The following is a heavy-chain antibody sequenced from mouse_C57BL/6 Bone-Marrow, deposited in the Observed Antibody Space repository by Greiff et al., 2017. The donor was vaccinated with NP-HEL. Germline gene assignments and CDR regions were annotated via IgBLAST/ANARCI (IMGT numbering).Heavy chain of an antibody. V-gene: IGHV1-80*01. Sequence: QVQLQQSGAELVKPGASVKISCKASGYAFSSYWMNWVKQRPGKGLEWIGQIYPGDGDTNYNGKFKGKATLTADKSSSTAYMRLSSLTSEDSAVYFCARSLLRYGWYFDVWGTGTTVTVSS. D-gene: IGHD1-1*01. CDR1: GYAFSSYW. J-gene: IGHJ1*03. CDR3: ARSLLRYGWYFDV. CDR2: IYPGDGDT.